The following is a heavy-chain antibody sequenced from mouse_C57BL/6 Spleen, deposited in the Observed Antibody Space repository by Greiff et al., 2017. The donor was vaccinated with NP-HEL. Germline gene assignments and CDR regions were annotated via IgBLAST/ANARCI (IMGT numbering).Heavy chain of an antibody. D-gene: IGHD2-1*01. CDR1: GYTFTSYW. V-gene: IGHV1-69*01. CDR3: ARKEGSLLRYFDV. Sequence: QVQLQQPGAELVMPGASVKLSCKASGYTFTSYWMHWVKQRPGQGLEWIGEIDPSDSYTNYNQKFKGKSTLSVDKSSSTAYMQLSSLTSEDSAFYYCARKEGSLLRYFDVWGTGTTVTVAS. J-gene: IGHJ1*03. CDR2: IDPSDSYT.